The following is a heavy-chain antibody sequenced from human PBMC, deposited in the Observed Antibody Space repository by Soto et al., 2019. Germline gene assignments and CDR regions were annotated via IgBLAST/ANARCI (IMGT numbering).Heavy chain of an antibody. CDR1: GYTFTSYG. V-gene: IGHV1-18*03. D-gene: IGHD5-12*01. Sequence: ASVKVSCKASGYTFTSYGISCVRQAPGQGLEWMGWISAYNGNTNYAQKLQGRVTMTTDTSTSTAYMELRSLRSDDMAVYYCARKIVATYGVQWFDPWGQGTLVTVSS. J-gene: IGHJ5*02. CDR3: ARKIVATYGVQWFDP. CDR2: ISAYNGNT.